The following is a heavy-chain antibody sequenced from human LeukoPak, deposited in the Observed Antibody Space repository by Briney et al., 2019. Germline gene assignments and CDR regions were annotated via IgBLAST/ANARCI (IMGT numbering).Heavy chain of an antibody. J-gene: IGHJ3*02. CDR1: GGSISGYY. CDR2: VYTSGST. Sequence: PSETLSLTCSVSGGSISGYYWTWIRQPAGKGLEWIGRVYTSGSTHYNPSLKTRLTMSVDTSKNQFSLKLSSATAADTAVYYCARVITGTTTAFEIWGQGTMVTVSS. V-gene: IGHV4-4*07. D-gene: IGHD1-7*01. CDR3: ARVITGTTTAFEI.